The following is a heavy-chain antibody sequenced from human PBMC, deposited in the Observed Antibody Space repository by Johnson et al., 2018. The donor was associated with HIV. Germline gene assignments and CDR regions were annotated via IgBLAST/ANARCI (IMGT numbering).Heavy chain of an antibody. D-gene: IGHD2-8*01. V-gene: IGHV3-30*04. Sequence: VQLVESGGGVVQPGRSLRLSCAASGFTFSSYAMHWVRQAPGKGLEWVAVISYDGSNKYYADSVKGRFTISRDNSKNTLYLQMNRLRVEDTAVYYCAKWSDIWGQGTMVTVSS. CDR3: AKWSDI. CDR2: ISYDGSNK. CDR1: GFTFSSYA. J-gene: IGHJ3*02.